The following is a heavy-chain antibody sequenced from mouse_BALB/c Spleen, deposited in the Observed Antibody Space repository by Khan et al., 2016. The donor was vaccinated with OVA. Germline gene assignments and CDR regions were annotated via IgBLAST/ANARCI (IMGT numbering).Heavy chain of an antibody. CDR2: IWSDGST. V-gene: IGHV2-6-1*01. Sequence: QVQLKQSGPGLVAPSQSLSITCTISGFSLTNYGVHWVRQPPGKGLEWLVVIWSDGSTTYYSTLKSRLIVSKDNSKSQVFLKMNSLQTDDTAMYYCARQPCYRDYIMDYWGQGTSGTVSS. J-gene: IGHJ4*01. CDR1: GFSLTNYG. CDR3: ARQPCYRDYIMDY.